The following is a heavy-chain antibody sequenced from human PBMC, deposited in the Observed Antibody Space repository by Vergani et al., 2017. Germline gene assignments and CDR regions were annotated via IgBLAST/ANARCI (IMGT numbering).Heavy chain of an antibody. Sequence: QVRLPESGPGLVKPSETLSLTCSVSGGSMSGYYWGWIRKPPGKGLGWIGSVYHSGSTSYNPSLQSRVTISVDTSKNQFSLNPNSMTAADTAIYYCAKNSSGGFFDNWGQGALVTVSS. J-gene: IGHJ4*02. CDR2: VYHSGST. V-gene: IGHV4-38-2*02. CDR1: GGSMSGYY. CDR3: AKNSSGGFFDN. D-gene: IGHD6-25*01.